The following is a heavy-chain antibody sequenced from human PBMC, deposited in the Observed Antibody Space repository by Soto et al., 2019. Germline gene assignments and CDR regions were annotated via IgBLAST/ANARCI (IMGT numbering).Heavy chain of an antibody. CDR3: AKDESDSSSSGGRWFDP. Sequence: PGGSLRLSCAASGFTFSSYAMSWVRQARWKGLEWVSAISGSGGSTYYADSVKGRFTISRDNSKNTLYLQMNSLRAEDTAVYYCAKDESDSSSSGGRWFDPWGQGTLVTVSS. J-gene: IGHJ5*02. CDR2: ISGSGGST. D-gene: IGHD6-6*01. V-gene: IGHV3-23*01. CDR1: GFTFSSYA.